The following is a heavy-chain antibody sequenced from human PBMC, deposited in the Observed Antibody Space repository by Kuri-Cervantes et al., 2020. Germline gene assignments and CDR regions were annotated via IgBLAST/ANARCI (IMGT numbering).Heavy chain of an antibody. V-gene: IGHV1-46*01. J-gene: IGHJ4*02. D-gene: IGHD6-19*01. CDR1: GYTFTSYY. CDR2: INPSGGNT. CDR3: AGGRYSSGWYSYHY. Sequence: ASVKVSCKASGYTFTSYYMHWVRQAPGQGLEWMGIINPSGGNTGYAQKFQGRVTMTRNTSISTAYMELSSLRSEDTAVYYCAGGRYSSGWYSYHYWGQGTMVTVSS.